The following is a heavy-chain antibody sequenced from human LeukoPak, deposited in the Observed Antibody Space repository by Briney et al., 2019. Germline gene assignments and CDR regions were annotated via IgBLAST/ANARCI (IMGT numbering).Heavy chain of an antibody. CDR3: ASIWGDYYYYGMDV. Sequence: PGGSLRLSCAASGFTFSSYWMHWVRQAPGKGLVWVSRINSDGSSTSYADSVKGRFTISRDNAKNTLYLQMNSLRAEDTAGYYCASIWGDYYYYGMDVWGEGTTVTVSS. V-gene: IGHV3-74*01. J-gene: IGHJ6*04. CDR1: GFTFSSYW. CDR2: INSDGSST. D-gene: IGHD7-27*01.